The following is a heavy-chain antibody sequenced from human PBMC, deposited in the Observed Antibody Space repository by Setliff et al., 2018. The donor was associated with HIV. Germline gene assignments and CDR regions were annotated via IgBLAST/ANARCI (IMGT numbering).Heavy chain of an antibody. CDR1: GYTFTGYY. Sequence: ASVKVSCKASGYTFTGYYMHWVRQAPGQGLEWMGRINPNSGGTNNAQKFQGRVTMTRDMSTSTAYMEVSSIRSDDTAVFYCAAEINTDNSCCGFDPWGQGTLVTVSS. CDR3: AAEINTDNSCCGFDP. D-gene: IGHD2-15*01. CDR2: INPNSGGT. J-gene: IGHJ5*02. V-gene: IGHV1-2*06.